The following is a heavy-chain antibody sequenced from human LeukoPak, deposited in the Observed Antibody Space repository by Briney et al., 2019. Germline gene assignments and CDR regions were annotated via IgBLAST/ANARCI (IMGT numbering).Heavy chain of an antibody. D-gene: IGHD1-26*01. V-gene: IGHV4-39*07. CDR3: ARGPHWGWELLRTAHLSIFDY. CDR2: IYYSGST. CDR1: GGSISSNTYY. J-gene: IGHJ4*02. Sequence: SETLSLTCTVSGGSISSNTYYWGWIRQPPGKGLEWIGSIYYSGSTNYSPSLKSRVTMSVDTSKNQFSLKLSSVTAADTAVYYCARGPHWGWELLRTAHLSIFDYWGQGTLVTVSS.